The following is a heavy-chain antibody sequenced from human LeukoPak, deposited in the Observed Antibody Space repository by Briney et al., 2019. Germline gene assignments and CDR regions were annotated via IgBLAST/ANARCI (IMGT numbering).Heavy chain of an antibody. Sequence: SETLSLTCTVSGGSISSYYWSWIRQPPGKGLEWIGNIYYSGSTNYNPSLKSRVTISVDTSKNQFSLKLSSVTAADTAVYYCARGAHPYCSSTSCYTVGWFDPWGQGTLVTVSS. CDR2: IYYSGST. V-gene: IGHV4-59*01. D-gene: IGHD2-2*02. CDR3: ARGAHPYCSSTSCYTVGWFDP. J-gene: IGHJ5*02. CDR1: GGSISSYY.